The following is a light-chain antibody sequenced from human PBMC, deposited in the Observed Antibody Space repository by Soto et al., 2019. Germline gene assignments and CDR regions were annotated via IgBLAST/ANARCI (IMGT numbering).Light chain of an antibody. V-gene: IGKV1-33*01. J-gene: IGKJ5*01. CDR1: QDITNY. CDR2: DAS. CDR3: QHYDHLPIT. Sequence: IQMPHSPSSLSASVGDRVTITFQASQDITNYLNWYQQKPGRAPRLLLYDASSLETGVPSRFSGSGSGTDFTLTISSLQPEDVATYYCQHYDHLPITFGQGTRLEIK.